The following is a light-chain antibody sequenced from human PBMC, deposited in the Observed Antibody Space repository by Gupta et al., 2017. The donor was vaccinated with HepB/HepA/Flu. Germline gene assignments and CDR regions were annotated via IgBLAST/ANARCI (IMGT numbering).Light chain of an antibody. J-gene: IGLJ3*02. V-gene: IGLV8-61*01. Sequence: QTVVTQEPSFSVSPGGTVTFTCGLSSGSVSTNHYPSWYQQTPGKAPRTLIYNTNTRSSGVPDRYSGSTLGNKAALTITGAQADDESDYYCVLYMGRGVWMFGGGTKLTVL. CDR1: SGSVSTNHY. CDR3: VLYMGRGVWM. CDR2: NTN.